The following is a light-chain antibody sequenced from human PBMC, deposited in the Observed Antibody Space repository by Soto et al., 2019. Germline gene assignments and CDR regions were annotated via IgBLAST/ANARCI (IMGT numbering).Light chain of an antibody. V-gene: IGKV1-39*01. J-gene: IGKJ1*01. Sequence: DIQVTQSPSSLSASVGDRVTITCRASQSITTFLNWYQQKPGNAPKLLIYAASSLQTGVPSRFSGSGSGTDFTLTISSLQREDFATYYCQQAYGATPTFGQGTKVEIK. CDR1: QSITTF. CDR3: QQAYGATPT. CDR2: AAS.